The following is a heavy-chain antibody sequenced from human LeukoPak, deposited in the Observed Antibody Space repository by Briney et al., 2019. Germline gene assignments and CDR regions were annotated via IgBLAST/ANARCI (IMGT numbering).Heavy chain of an antibody. Sequence: GGSLRLSCTVSGFTVSSNSMSWVRQAPGKGLEWVSFIYSGGNTLYSDAVKGRFTISRDNSKNTLYLQMNSLRAEDTAVYYCARRAGEYSHPYDYWGQGTLVTVSS. J-gene: IGHJ4*02. CDR3: ARRAGEYSHPYDY. D-gene: IGHD4-17*01. CDR1: GFTVSSNS. V-gene: IGHV3-53*01. CDR2: IYSGGNT.